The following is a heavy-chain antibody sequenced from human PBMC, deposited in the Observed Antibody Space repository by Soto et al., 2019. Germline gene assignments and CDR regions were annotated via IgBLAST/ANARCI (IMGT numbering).Heavy chain of an antibody. V-gene: IGHV4-39*07. Sequence: SETLSLTCTVSGGSISSSSYFWGWIRQPPGKGLEWIGYIYHSGSTYYNPSLKSRVTISVDRSKNQFSLKLSSVTAADTAVYYCARVPGPWGQGTLVTVSS. CDR2: IYHSGST. CDR3: ARVPGP. J-gene: IGHJ5*02. CDR1: GGSISSSSYF.